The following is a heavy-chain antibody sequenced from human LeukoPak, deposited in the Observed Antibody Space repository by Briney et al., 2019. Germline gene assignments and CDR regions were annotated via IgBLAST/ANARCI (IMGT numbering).Heavy chain of an antibody. CDR3: ARDGSRYCSGGSCYSPSRVDV. Sequence: PGGSLKLSCAASGFTFSTYSMNWVRQAPGKGLEWVSSIGTSNSFIYYADSVKGRFTISRDNAKNSLSLQMNSLRAEDTAVYYCARDGSRYCSGGSCYSPSRVDVWGQGTTVTVSS. J-gene: IGHJ6*02. D-gene: IGHD2-15*01. CDR1: GFTFSTYS. CDR2: IGTSNSFI. V-gene: IGHV3-21*01.